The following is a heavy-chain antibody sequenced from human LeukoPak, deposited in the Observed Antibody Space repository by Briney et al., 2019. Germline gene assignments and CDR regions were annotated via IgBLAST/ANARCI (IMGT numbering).Heavy chain of an antibody. J-gene: IGHJ4*02. V-gene: IGHV3-33*06. CDR3: AKETGYFDH. CDR1: GFTFSSYG. Sequence: GGSLRLSCEASGFTFSSYGMHWVRQAPGKGLEWVAVIWYDGSNKYYADSVKGRFTISRDNSKNTLYLQMSSLRAEDTAVYYCAKETGYFDHWGQGTLVTVSS. D-gene: IGHD7-27*01. CDR2: IWYDGSNK.